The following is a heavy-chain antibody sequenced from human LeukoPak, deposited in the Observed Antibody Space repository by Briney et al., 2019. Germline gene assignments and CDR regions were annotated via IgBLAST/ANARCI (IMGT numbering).Heavy chain of an antibody. CDR2: IIPIFGTA. CDR3: ASGTYYDFWSGYSNDAFDI. V-gene: IGHV1-69*05. J-gene: IGHJ3*02. Sequence: VASVKVSCKASGGTFSSYAISWVRRAPGQGLEWMGRIIPIFGTANYAQKFQGRVTITTDESTSTAYMELSSLRSEDTAVYYYASGTYYDFWSGYSNDAFDIWGQGTMVTVSS. D-gene: IGHD3-3*01. CDR1: GGTFSSYA.